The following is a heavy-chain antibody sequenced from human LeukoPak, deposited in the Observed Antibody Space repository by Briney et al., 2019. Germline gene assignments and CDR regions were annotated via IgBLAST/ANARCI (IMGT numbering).Heavy chain of an antibody. V-gene: IGHV3-21*01. CDR3: ARGPGYSSGWYLSGDLFDY. CDR1: GFTFSSYS. J-gene: IGHJ4*02. D-gene: IGHD6-19*01. Sequence: GGSLRLSCAASGFTFSSYSMNWVRQAPGKGLEWVSSISSSSSYIYYADSVKGRFTISRDNAKNSLYLQMNSLRAEDTAVYYCARGPGYSSGWYLSGDLFDYWGQGTLVTVSS. CDR2: ISSSSSYI.